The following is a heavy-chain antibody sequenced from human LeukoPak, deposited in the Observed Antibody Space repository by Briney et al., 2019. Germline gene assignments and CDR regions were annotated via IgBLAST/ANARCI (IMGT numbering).Heavy chain of an antibody. D-gene: IGHD5-18*01. Sequence: SETLSLTCTVSGGSISSSSYYWGWIRQPPGKGLEWIGSIYYSGSTYYNPSLKSRVTISVDTSKNQFSLKLSSVTAADTAVYYCARDFMVNYWGQGTLVTVSS. V-gene: IGHV4-39*07. CDR2: IYYSGST. CDR1: GGSISSSSYY. J-gene: IGHJ4*02. CDR3: ARDFMVNY.